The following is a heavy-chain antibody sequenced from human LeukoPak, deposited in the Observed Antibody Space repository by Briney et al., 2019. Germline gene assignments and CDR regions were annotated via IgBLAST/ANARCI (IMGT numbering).Heavy chain of an antibody. D-gene: IGHD1-7*01. CDR1: GYTFTGYY. Sequence: ASVKVSCKASGYTFTGYYMHWVRQAPGQGLEWMGWINPNSGGTNYAQKFQGRVTMTRDTSISTAYMELSRLRSDDTAVYYCARPSITGTKARAFDIWGQGTMVTVSS. J-gene: IGHJ3*02. CDR3: ARPSITGTKARAFDI. CDR2: INPNSGGT. V-gene: IGHV1-2*02.